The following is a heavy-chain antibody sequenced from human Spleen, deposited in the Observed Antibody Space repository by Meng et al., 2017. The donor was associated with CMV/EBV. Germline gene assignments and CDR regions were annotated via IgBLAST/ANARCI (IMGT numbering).Heavy chain of an antibody. V-gene: IGHV1-46*01. Sequence: ASVKVSCKASGYTFTSYYMHWVRQAPGQGLEWMGIINPSGGSTSYAQKFQGRVTITTDESTSTAYMELSSLRSEDTAVYYCARNLHYCSSTSCYTYNWFDPWGQGTLVTVSS. CDR1: GYTFTSYY. D-gene: IGHD2-2*02. CDR2: INPSGGST. CDR3: ARNLHYCSSTSCYTYNWFDP. J-gene: IGHJ5*02.